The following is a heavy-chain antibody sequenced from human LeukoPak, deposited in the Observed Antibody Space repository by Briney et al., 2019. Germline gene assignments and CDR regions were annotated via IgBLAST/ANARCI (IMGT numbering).Heavy chain of an antibody. CDR2: IIPILGIA. CDR1: GGTFSRYT. V-gene: IGHV1-69*02. Sequence: SVKVSCKASGGTFSRYTISWVRQTPGQGLEWMGRIIPILGIANYAQKFQGRVTITADKSTSTAYMELSSLRSEDTAVYYCARGTYYDSSGYYIDYWGQGTLVTVSS. CDR3: ARGTYYDSSGYYIDY. J-gene: IGHJ4*02. D-gene: IGHD3-22*01.